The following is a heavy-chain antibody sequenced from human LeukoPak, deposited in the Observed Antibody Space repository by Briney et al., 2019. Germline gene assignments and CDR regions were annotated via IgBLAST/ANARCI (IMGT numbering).Heavy chain of an antibody. V-gene: IGHV1-18*01. CDR1: GYTFTSYG. CDR3: ARFWGSYGSGSYYFDY. J-gene: IGHJ4*02. CDR2: ISAYNGNT. Sequence: GASVKVSCKASGYTFTSYGISWVRQAPGQGLEWMGWISAYNGNTNYAQKLQGRVTMTTDTSTSTAYMELRSLRSDDTAVYYCARFWGSYGSGSYYFDYWGQGTLVTVSS. D-gene: IGHD3-10*01.